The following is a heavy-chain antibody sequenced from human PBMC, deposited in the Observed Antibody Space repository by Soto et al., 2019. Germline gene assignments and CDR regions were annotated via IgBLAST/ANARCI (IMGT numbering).Heavy chain of an antibody. D-gene: IGHD3-3*01. CDR3: ARDRRGRFLISEFDY. J-gene: IGHJ4*02. CDR1: GGTFSSYA. V-gene: IGHV1-69*13. CDR2: IIPIFGTA. Sequence: PGPSVKVSCKASGGTFSSYAISWVRQAPGQGLEWMGGIIPIFGTANYAQKFQGRVTITADESTSTAYMELSSLRSEDTAVYYCARDRRGRFLISEFDYWGQGTLVTVSS.